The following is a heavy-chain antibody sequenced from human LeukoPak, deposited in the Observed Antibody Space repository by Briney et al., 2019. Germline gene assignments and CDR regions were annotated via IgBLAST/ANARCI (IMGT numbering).Heavy chain of an antibody. J-gene: IGHJ6*03. CDR3: ARGLKYSGSSRPYYYYYYYMDV. CDR2: IYYSGST. V-gene: IGHV4-39*01. CDR1: GGSISSSSYY. Sequence: PSETLSLTCTVSGGSISSSSYYWGWIRQPPGKGLEWIGSIYYSGSTYYNPSLKSRVTISVDTSKNQFSLKLSSVTAADTAVYYCARGLKYSGSSRPYYYYYYYMDVWGKGTTVTVSS. D-gene: IGHD6-6*01.